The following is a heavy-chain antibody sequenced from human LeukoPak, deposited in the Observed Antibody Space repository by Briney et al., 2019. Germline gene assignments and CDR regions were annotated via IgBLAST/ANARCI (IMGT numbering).Heavy chain of an antibody. CDR2: IYHSGST. D-gene: IGHD3-22*01. J-gene: IGHJ6*02. Sequence: SETLSLTCTVSGYSISSGYYWGWIRQPPGKGLEWIGSIYHSGSTYYNPSLKSRVTISVDTSKNQFSLKLSSVTAADTAVYYCARDSLYYYDSSGYYPEGMDVWGQGTTVTVSS. CDR1: GYSISSGYY. V-gene: IGHV4-38-2*02. CDR3: ARDSLYYYDSSGYYPEGMDV.